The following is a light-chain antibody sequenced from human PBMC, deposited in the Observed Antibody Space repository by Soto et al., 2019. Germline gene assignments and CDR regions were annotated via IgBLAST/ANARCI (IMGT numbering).Light chain of an antibody. CDR3: LQSLHNPMYT. V-gene: IGKV2-28*01. CDR1: QSLQHRNGYNQ. CDR2: LGS. Sequence: DVVMTQSPLVLPVTPGEPASISCQASQSLQHRNGYNQLDWFLQKPGQAPQLLIYLGSTRAFGVPVRFSCSGRGSEFTLKISRGEVVDDGIAYCLQSLHNPMYTFGRGTKLEIK. J-gene: IGKJ2*01.